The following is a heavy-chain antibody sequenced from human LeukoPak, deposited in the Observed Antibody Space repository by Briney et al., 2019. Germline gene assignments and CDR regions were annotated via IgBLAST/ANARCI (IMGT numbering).Heavy chain of an antibody. Sequence: ASVKVSCTSSVYTFTIYDINWVRQATGQALGWMGWMNPNSGNTGYAQKFQGRVTMTRNTSKSTAYMELSSLRSEDTAVYYCARGSNIVVVAAATDYWGQGTLVTVSS. V-gene: IGHV1-8*01. CDR1: VYTFTIYD. J-gene: IGHJ4*02. CDR2: MNPNSGNT. D-gene: IGHD2-15*01. CDR3: ARGSNIVVVAAATDY.